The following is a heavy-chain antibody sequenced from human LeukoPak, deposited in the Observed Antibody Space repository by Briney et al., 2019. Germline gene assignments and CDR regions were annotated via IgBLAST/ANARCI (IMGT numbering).Heavy chain of an antibody. J-gene: IGHJ5*02. Sequence: PSETLSLTCTVSGGYISTSSYYWGWVRQPPGKGLEWIGNIFYSGSTYYNPSLKSRVTISVDTSKNQFSLKLSSVTAADTAVYYCARDSSGYYYPPGWFDPWGQGTLVTVSS. V-gene: IGHV4-39*07. CDR3: ARDSSGYYYPPGWFDP. CDR1: GGYISTSSYY. D-gene: IGHD3-22*01. CDR2: IFYSGST.